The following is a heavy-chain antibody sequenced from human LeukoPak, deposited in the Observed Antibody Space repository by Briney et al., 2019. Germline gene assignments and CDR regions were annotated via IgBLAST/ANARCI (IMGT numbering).Heavy chain of an antibody. CDR3: ARTKWELLLDY. Sequence: PSETLSLTCTVSGGSISSSSYYWGWIRQPPGKGLEWIGSIYYSGSTYYNPSLKSRVTTSVDTSKNQFSLKLSSVTAADTAVYYCARTKWELLLDYWGQGTLVTVSS. J-gene: IGHJ4*02. D-gene: IGHD1-26*01. CDR2: IYYSGST. CDR1: GGSISSSSYY. V-gene: IGHV4-39*01.